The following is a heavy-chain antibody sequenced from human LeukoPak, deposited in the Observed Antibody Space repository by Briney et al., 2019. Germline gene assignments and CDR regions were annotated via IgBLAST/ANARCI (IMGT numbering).Heavy chain of an antibody. CDR2: ISGSST. V-gene: IGHV3-23*01. CDR3: AKAGAETRKYFDY. D-gene: IGHD1-26*01. Sequence: PGGSLRLSCVVSGFTFSGYAMSWVRQAPGKGLEWVSTISGSSTYYADSVKGRFTISRDNSKNTLYLQMNSLRADDTAVYSLAKAGAETRKYFDYWAQETLVTAS. CDR1: GFTFSGYA. J-gene: IGHJ4*02.